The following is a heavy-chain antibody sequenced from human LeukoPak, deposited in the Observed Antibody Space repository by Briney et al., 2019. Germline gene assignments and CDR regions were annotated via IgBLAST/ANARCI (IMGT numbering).Heavy chain of an antibody. Sequence: GESLKISCKGSGYSFKYWIGWVRQMPAKGLEWMGIIYSGDSQTKYSPSFQGRVTISIDNSITTAYLQWSSLEASDTAMYYCASARHGDFVWDYWGQGTLVTVSS. CDR1: GYSFKYW. J-gene: IGHJ4*02. V-gene: IGHV5-51*01. D-gene: IGHD4-17*01. CDR2: IYSGDSQT. CDR3: ASARHGDFVWDY.